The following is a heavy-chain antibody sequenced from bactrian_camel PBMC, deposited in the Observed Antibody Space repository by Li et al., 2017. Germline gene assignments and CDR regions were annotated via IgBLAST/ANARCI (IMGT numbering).Heavy chain of an antibody. CDR1: GDTGKPYC. CDR2: IDTGDGNT. V-gene: IGHV3S1*01. CDR3: AAGFSWFQVGYNS. J-gene: IGHJ4*01. Sequence: VQLVESGGGSVEAGGSLTLTCVASGDTGKPYCMAWFRQAPGKEREGVAAIDTGDGNTYYADSVKGRFTISRDNAKNTLSLQMNSLKIEDMAVYYCAAGFSWFQVGYNSWGQGTQVTVS. D-gene: IGHD6*01.